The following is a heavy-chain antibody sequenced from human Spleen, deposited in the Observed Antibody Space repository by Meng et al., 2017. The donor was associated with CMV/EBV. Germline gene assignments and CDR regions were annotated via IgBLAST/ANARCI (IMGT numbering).Heavy chain of an antibody. D-gene: IGHD3-10*01. V-gene: IGHV3-48*04. J-gene: IGHJ5*02. CDR1: GFTFSSYS. CDR2: ISASGSTI. CDR3: ARPYIRGNYGFDP. Sequence: GGSLRLSCAASGFTFSSYSMNWVRQAPGKGLEWVSHISASGSTIYYADSVKGRFTISRDDAKNSLYLQMNSLRAEDTALYYCARPYIRGNYGFDPWGQGTLVTVSS.